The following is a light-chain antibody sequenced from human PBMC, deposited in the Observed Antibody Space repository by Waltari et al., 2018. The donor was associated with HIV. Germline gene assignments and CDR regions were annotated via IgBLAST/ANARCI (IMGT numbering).Light chain of an antibody. V-gene: IGLV2-14*01. CDR2: EVS. J-gene: IGLJ3*02. CDR3: TSYISSSTPV. Sequence: QSALTQPASVSGSPGQSITISCTGTSSAYNSVSWYPHHPGKAPKVIIYEVSNRPSGVSNRFSGSKSGYTASLTISGLQAEDEADYFCTSYISSSTPVFGGGTKVTVL. CDR1: SSAYNS.